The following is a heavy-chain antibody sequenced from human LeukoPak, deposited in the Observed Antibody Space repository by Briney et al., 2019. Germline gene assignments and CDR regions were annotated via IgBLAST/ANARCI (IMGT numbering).Heavy chain of an antibody. CDR3: VTDYLQGEMATIRVNY. D-gene: IGHD5-24*01. CDR2: IQSKADGGAA. CDR1: GFTFSNAW. Sequence: GGSLRLSCAASGFTFSNAWMSWVRQALGKGLEWVGRIQSKADGGAADYAAPVKGKFTISRDDPKNTVYLQMNSLKTEDTAVYYCVTDYLQGEMATIRVNYWGQGTLVTVSS. V-gene: IGHV3-15*01. J-gene: IGHJ4*02.